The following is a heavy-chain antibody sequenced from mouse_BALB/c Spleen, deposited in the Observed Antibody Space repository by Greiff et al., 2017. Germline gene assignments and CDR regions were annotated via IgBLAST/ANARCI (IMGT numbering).Heavy chain of an antibody. V-gene: IGHV1-5*01. D-gene: IGHD2-4*01. CDR3: TRSDYEWFAY. CDR2: IYPGNSDT. J-gene: IGHJ3*01. CDR1: GYSFTSYW. Sequence: VQLQQSGTVLARPGASVKMSCKASGYSFTSYWMHWVKQRPGQGLEWIGAIYPGNSDTSYNQKFKGKAKLTAVTSAGTAYMELSSLTNEDSAVYYCTRSDYEWFAYWGQGTLVTVSA.